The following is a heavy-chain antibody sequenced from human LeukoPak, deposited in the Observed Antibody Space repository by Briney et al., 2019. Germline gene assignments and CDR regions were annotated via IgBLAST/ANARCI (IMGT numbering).Heavy chain of an antibody. CDR2: ISAYNGNT. Sequence: ASVKVSCKASGYTFTSYGISWVRQAPGQGLEWMGWISAYNGNTNYAQKLQGRVTMTTDTSTSTAYMELRSLRSDDTAVYYCARVDPFPRGDEPNYYYYYGMDVWGQGTTVTVSS. V-gene: IGHV1-18*01. D-gene: IGHD4-17*01. J-gene: IGHJ6*02. CDR1: GYTFTSYG. CDR3: ARVDPFPRGDEPNYYYYYGMDV.